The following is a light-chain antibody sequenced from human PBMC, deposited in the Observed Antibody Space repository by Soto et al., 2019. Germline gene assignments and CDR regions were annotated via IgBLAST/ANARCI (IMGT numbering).Light chain of an antibody. CDR3: HQHNNWPFT. J-gene: IGKJ2*01. Sequence: EIVMTQSPATLSVSPGERATLSCRASQSVSSNLAWYQQRPGQAPRLLIYGASTRATGIPARLSGSGSGTEFTLNISSLQSEDFAFYYCHQHNNWPFTFGQGTKLEIK. CDR2: GAS. V-gene: IGKV3-15*01. CDR1: QSVSSN.